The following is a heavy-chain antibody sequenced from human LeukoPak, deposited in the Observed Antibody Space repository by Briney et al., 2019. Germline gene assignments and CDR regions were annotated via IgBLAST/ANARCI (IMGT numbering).Heavy chain of an antibody. CDR1: GASVSNYY. J-gene: IGHJ4*02. D-gene: IGHD3-22*01. V-gene: IGHV4-59*02. Sequence: PSETLSLTCTASGASVSNYYWSWIRQSPGKGLEWIGYIYYSGSSKYNPSLQSRVTISVDTSKNQFSLKLSSVTAADTAVYYCAEEDYYDSSGYYAYWGQGTLVTVSS. CDR2: IYYSGSS. CDR3: AEEDYYDSSGYYAY.